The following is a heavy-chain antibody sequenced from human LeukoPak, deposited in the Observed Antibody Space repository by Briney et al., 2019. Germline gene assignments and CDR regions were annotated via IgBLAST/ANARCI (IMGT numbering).Heavy chain of an antibody. CDR1: GFTFSDYY. J-gene: IGHJ3*02. V-gene: IGHV3-11*01. D-gene: IGHD3-3*01. Sequence: GGSLRLSCAASGFTFSDYYMSWIRQAPGKGLEWVSYISSSGSTIYYADSVKGRFTISRDNSKNTLYLQMNSLRAEDTAVYYCAKSITIFGVARRPNAFDIWGQGTMVTVSS. CDR3: AKSITIFGVARRPNAFDI. CDR2: ISSSGSTI.